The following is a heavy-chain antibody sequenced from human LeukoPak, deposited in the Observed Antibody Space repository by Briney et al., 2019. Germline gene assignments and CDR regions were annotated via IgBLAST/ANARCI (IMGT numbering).Heavy chain of an antibody. CDR3: ARIPYSSGWFNY. D-gene: IGHD6-19*01. V-gene: IGHV4-39*01. CDR2: IYYSGST. J-gene: IGHJ4*02. Sequence: SETLSLTCTVSGGSISSSSYYWGWIRQPPGKGLEWIGSIYYSGSTYYNPSLKSRVTISVDTSKNQFSLKLSSVTAADTAVYYCARIPYSSGWFNYWGQGTLVTVSS. CDR1: GGSISSSSYY.